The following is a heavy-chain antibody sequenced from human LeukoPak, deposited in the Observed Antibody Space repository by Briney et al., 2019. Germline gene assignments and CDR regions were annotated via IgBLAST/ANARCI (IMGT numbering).Heavy chain of an antibody. CDR2: INPGDSET. CDR3: ARLVVPAAISY. V-gene: IGHV5-51*01. Sequence: GESLKISCKASGYKFTNYWIGWVRQMYGKGLEWMGIINPGDSETNYSPSFQGQVTISVDKSVSTAYLQWPSLKASDTAMYYCARLVVPAAISYWGQGTLVNVFS. J-gene: IGHJ4*02. D-gene: IGHD2-2*01. CDR1: GYKFTNYW.